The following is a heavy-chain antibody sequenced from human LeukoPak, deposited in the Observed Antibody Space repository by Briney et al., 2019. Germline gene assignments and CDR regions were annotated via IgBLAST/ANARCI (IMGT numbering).Heavy chain of an antibody. CDR3: TSPLSVLDAFDI. J-gene: IGHJ3*02. D-gene: IGHD4/OR15-4a*01. CDR2: IRSKAYGGTT. Sequence: PGGSLRLSCTASGFTFGDYAMSWVRQAPGKGLEWVGFIRSKAYGGTTEYAASVKGRFTISRDDSKSIAYLQMNSLKTEDTAVYYCTSPLSVLDAFDIWGQGTMVTVSS. V-gene: IGHV3-49*04. CDR1: GFTFGDYA.